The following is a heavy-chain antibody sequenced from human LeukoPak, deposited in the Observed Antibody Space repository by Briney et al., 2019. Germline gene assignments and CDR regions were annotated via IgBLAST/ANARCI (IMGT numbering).Heavy chain of an antibody. V-gene: IGHV1-46*01. CDR1: GYSFTTYY. CDR3: ARDRRGDGFNYDY. J-gene: IGHJ4*02. D-gene: IGHD5-24*01. Sequence: ASVKVSCKASGYSFTTYYIHWVRQAPGQGLEWMGIINPSRGSTTYAQKFQDKVTVTRDTSTSTVYMELSSLRPEDTAVYYCARDRRGDGFNYDYWGQGTLVTVSP. CDR2: INPSRGST.